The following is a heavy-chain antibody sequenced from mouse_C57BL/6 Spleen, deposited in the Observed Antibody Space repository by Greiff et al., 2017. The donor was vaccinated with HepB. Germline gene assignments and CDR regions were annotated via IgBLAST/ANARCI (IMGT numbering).Heavy chain of an antibody. J-gene: IGHJ4*01. CDR1: GYTFTSYG. Sequence: QVHVKQSGAELARPGASVKLSCKASGYTFTSYGISWVKQRTGQGLEWIGEIYPRSGNTYYNEKFKSMSTLTADKSSITAYMELLSLTSEDSAVYFCARWGDSSGYAMDYWGQGTSVTVSS. CDR3: ARWGDSSGYAMDY. V-gene: IGHV1-81*01. CDR2: IYPRSGNT. D-gene: IGHD3-2*02.